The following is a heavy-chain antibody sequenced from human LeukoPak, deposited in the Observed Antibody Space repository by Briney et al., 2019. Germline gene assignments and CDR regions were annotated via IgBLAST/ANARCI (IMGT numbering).Heavy chain of an antibody. V-gene: IGHV4-39*01. D-gene: IGHD6-13*01. CDR1: GGSISSSSYY. J-gene: IGHJ6*03. Sequence: SETLSLTCTVSGGSISSSSYYWGWIRQPPGRGLEWIGSIYYSGSTYYNPSLKSRVTISVDTYKNQLSLKLSSVTAADTAVYYCARQRIAAPTYYMDVWGKGTTVTVS. CDR3: ARQRIAAPTYYMDV. CDR2: IYYSGST.